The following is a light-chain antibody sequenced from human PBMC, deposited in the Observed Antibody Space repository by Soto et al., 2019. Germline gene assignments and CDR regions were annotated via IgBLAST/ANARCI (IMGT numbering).Light chain of an antibody. CDR2: AAS. CDR3: QQASSFPHT. J-gene: IGKJ2*01. CDR1: QDINKW. V-gene: IGKV1-12*01. Sequence: DIQMTQSPSSVSAPVGDRVTISCRASQDINKWLAWYQQKPGKAPKLLISAASTLQSGVPSRFSGSGSGTEFTLTIQSLQPDDIATYYCQQASSFPHTLGQGNKLEI.